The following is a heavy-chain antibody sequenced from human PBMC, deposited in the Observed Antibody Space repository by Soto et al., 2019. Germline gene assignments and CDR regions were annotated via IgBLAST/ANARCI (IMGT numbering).Heavy chain of an antibody. J-gene: IGHJ4*02. CDR3: AREGGGYGALDY. V-gene: IGHV3-7*01. CDR1: GFTFSSYW. D-gene: IGHD5-12*01. CDR2: IKQDGSEK. Sequence: EVQLVESGGGLVQPGGSLRLSCAASGFTFSSYWMSWVRQAPGKGLEWVANIKQDGSEKYYVDSVKGRFTIAKDNAKNSMSLQMNSLRAEDTAVYYCAREGGGYGALDYWGQGTLVTVSS.